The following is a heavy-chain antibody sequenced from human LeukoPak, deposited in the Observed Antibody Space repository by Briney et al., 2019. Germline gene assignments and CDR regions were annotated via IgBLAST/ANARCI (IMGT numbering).Heavy chain of an antibody. CDR1: GGSFSGYY. V-gene: IGHV4-34*01. Sequence: PSETLPLTCAVYGGSFSGYYWSWIRQPPGKGLEWIGEINHSGSTNYNPSLKSRVTISVDTSKNQFSLKLSSVTAADTAVYYCARGSLRFLGVWGQGTTVTVSS. CDR2: INHSGST. D-gene: IGHD3-3*01. CDR3: ARGSLRFLGV. J-gene: IGHJ6*02.